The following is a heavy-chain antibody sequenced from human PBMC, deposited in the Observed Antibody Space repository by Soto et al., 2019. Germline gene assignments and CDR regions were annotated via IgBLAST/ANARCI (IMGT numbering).Heavy chain of an antibody. D-gene: IGHD3-22*01. CDR1: GFTFSNAW. V-gene: IGHV3-15*01. CDR2: IKSKTDGGTT. J-gene: IGHJ5*02. CDR3: TTDYYYDSNWFDP. Sequence: GGSLRLSCAASGFTFSNAWMSWVRQAPGKGLEWVGRIKSKTDGGTTDYAAPVKGRFTISRDDSKNTLYLQMNSLKTEDTAVYYCTTDYYYDSNWFDPWGQGTLVTVSS.